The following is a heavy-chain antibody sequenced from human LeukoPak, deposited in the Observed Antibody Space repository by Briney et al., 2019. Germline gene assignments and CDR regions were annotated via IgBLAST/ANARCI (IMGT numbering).Heavy chain of an antibody. CDR3: ASKLTSGY. CDR1: GFTVTRNY. D-gene: IGHD4-17*01. Sequence: GGSLRLSCVVSGFTVTRNYMSWVRHAPGKGLEWVSVIYSCGTTNYADSVKGRFTVYRDNPKNTLHLQMNTLRAEDTAVYYCASKLTSGYWGQGTLVTVSS. CDR2: IYSCGTT. J-gene: IGHJ4*02. V-gene: IGHV3-66*01.